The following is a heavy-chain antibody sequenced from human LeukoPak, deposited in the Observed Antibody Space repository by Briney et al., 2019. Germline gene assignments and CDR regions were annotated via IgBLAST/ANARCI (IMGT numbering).Heavy chain of an antibody. V-gene: IGHV3-74*03. D-gene: IGHD2-2*01. CDR1: GFTFNNYW. J-gene: IGHJ6*03. CDR2: ISTDGSSS. Sequence: PGGSLRLSCVASGFTFNNYWMHWVRQVPGKGLVWVSRISTDGSSSTYADSTKGRFTISRDNARNTLYLQMNSVRAEDTAVYYCARANFFCSGPKCYVKYHHYYYLDVWGKGTTVIVSS. CDR3: ARANFFCSGPKCYVKYHHYYYLDV.